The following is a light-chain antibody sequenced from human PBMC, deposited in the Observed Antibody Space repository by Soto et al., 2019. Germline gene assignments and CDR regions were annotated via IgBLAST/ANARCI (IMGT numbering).Light chain of an antibody. V-gene: IGLV2-14*01. CDR2: EVS. CDR1: TSDIGGYNY. J-gene: IGLJ1*01. CDR3: SSYTSSSTFYV. Sequence: QSALTQPASVSGSPGQSITISCTGTTSDIGGYNYVSWYQQHPGKAPKLMIYEVSNRPSGVSNRVSGSKSDNTASLTISGLQAEDEADYYCSSYTSSSTFYVFGTGTKLTGL.